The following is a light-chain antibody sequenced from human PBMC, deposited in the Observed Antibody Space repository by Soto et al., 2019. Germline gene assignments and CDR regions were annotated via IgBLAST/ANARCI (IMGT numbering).Light chain of an antibody. CDR3: QHFSSTLRT. V-gene: IGKV3-20*01. CDR1: QSISSSY. CDR2: GAS. Sequence: EIVLTQSPGTLSLSPGERTTLSCRASQSISSSYLAWYQQKPGQAPRLLVYGASSRATGIPDRFSGSGSGTDFTLTISRLEPVFYSLYYCQHFSSTLRTLCQGT. J-gene: IGKJ1*01.